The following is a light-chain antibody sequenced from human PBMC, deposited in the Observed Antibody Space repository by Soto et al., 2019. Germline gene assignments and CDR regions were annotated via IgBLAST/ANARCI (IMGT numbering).Light chain of an antibody. CDR1: QGISNY. CDR3: KKYNSAPWT. Sequence: DIQMPKSPSSLSASVGARLTITCRASQGISNYLAWYQQKPGTVHKLLISAASTLQTGVPSRFSGGGSGTDFTLTISSLQPEEVATYYCKKYNSAPWTVGQGSKVDIK. J-gene: IGKJ1*01. V-gene: IGKV1-27*01. CDR2: AAS.